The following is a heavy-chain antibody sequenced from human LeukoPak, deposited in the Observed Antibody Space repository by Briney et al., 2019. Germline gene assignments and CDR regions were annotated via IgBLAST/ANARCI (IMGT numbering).Heavy chain of an antibody. Sequence: SVKVSCKASGGTFSSYAISWVRQAPGQGLEWMGGVIPIFGTANYAQEFQGRVTITADESTSTAYMELSSLRSEDTAVYYCAGLPRTMVRGKRNFQHWGQGTLVTVSS. CDR1: GGTFSSYA. CDR3: AGLPRTMVRGKRNFQH. J-gene: IGHJ1*01. CDR2: VIPIFGTA. D-gene: IGHD3-10*01. V-gene: IGHV1-69*01.